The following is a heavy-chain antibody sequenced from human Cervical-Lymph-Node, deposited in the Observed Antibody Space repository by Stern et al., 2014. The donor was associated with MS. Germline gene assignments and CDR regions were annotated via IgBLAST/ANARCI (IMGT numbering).Heavy chain of an antibody. J-gene: IGHJ4*02. CDR2: IYSSGST. CDR3: ARYRAIGFDT. V-gene: IGHV4-4*07. Sequence: QVQLVESGPGLVKPSETLSLTCIVSGGSISGYYWNWIRQPAGKGLEWIGRIYSSGSTNYNPSLKSRVSMSVDTSKNQFSLKLNSVTAADTAVYYCARYRAIGFDTWGQGTLVTVSS. CDR1: GGSISGYY.